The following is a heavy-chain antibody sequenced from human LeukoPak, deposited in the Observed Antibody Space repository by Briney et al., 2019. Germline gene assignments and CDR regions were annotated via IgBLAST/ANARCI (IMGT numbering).Heavy chain of an antibody. CDR1: GYTFTGYY. J-gene: IGHJ5*02. Sequence: ASVKVSCKASGYTFTGYYMHWVRQAPGQGLEWMGWINPNSGGTNYAQKFQGRVTMTRDMSTSTVYMELSSLRSEDTAVYYCARARHYDSSGYPRFDPWGQGTLVTVSS. D-gene: IGHD3-22*01. CDR2: INPNSGGT. V-gene: IGHV1-2*02. CDR3: ARARHYDSSGYPRFDP.